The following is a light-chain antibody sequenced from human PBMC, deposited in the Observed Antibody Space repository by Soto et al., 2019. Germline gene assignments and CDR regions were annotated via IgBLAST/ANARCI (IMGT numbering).Light chain of an antibody. CDR3: QSYHSGNVV. CDR2: EDN. Sequence: QSVSESPGKTVTISCTRSSGSIASNYVQWYQQRPGSAPTPVIYEDNERPSGVPDRFSGSIDSSSNSASLTISGLKTDDEADYYCQSYHSGNVVFGGGTKVTVL. V-gene: IGLV6-57*03. CDR1: SGSIASNY. J-gene: IGLJ2*01.